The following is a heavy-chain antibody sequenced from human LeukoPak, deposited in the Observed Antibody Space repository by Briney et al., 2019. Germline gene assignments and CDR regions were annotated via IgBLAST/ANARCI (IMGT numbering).Heavy chain of an antibody. J-gene: IGHJ3*02. CDR1: GGSIRTHY. V-gene: IGHV4-59*11. Sequence: PSETLSLTCTVSGGSIRTHYWSWMRQPPGKGLEWMGHIYYSGTTHDNPSLKSRVTLSLDRSNNQFSLNLTSVTAEDTAVHYCARGAAVYYDAFDIWGRGTMVTVSS. CDR3: ARGAAVYYDAFDI. D-gene: IGHD2-8*01. CDR2: IYYSGTT.